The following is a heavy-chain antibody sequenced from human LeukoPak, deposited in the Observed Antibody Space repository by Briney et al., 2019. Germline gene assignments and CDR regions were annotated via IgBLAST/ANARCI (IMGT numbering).Heavy chain of an antibody. J-gene: IGHJ4*02. Sequence: XXXXGGSFXGYYWSWIRQPPGKGLEWIGEINHSGSTNYNPSLKSRVTISVDTSKNQFSLKLTSVTAADTAVYYCAXXHXXSXDDFWGXGXLVIVSS. CDR1: GGSFXGYY. CDR2: INHSGST. V-gene: IGHV4-34*01. CDR3: AXXHXXSXDDF.